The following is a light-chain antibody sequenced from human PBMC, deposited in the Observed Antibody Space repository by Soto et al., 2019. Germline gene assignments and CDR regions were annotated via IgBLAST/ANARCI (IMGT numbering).Light chain of an antibody. CDR3: QQYGSSPLT. CDR2: GAS. Sequence: EIVLTQSPGTLSLSPREGATLSCRASQSVSSSYLAWYQQKPGQAPRLLIYGASSRATGIPDRFSGSGSGTDFTLTISRLEPEDFAVYYCQQYGSSPLTFGPGTKVDIK. J-gene: IGKJ3*01. CDR1: QSVSSSY. V-gene: IGKV3-20*01.